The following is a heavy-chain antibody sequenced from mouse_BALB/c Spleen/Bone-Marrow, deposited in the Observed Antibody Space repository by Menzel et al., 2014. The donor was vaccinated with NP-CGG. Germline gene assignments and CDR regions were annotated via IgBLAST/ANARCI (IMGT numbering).Heavy chain of an antibody. D-gene: IGHD1-2*01. CDR3: ARIHYYGRAWFAY. V-gene: IGHV14-3*02. Sequence: VQLQQPGAELVKPGASVKLSCTASGFNIKDTHMHWVKQRPEQGLEWIGRIDPANGNTKYDPKFQGKATITADTSSNTAYLQLSSLTSEDTAVYYCARIHYYGRAWFAYWGQGTLVTVSA. CDR2: IDPANGNT. J-gene: IGHJ3*01. CDR1: GFNIKDTH.